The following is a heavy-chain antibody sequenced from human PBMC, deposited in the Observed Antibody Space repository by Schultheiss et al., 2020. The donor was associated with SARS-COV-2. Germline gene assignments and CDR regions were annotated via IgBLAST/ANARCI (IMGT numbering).Heavy chain of an antibody. Sequence: SETLSLTCTVSGGSISSYYWSWIRQPPGKGLEWIGYIYNGGSTNYNPSLKSRVTISVDTSKNQFSLKLSSVTAADTAVYYCARAHRGGYYYYYYGMDVWGQGTTVTVSS. V-gene: IGHV4-59*12. CDR2: IYNGGST. D-gene: IGHD2-15*01. J-gene: IGHJ6*02. CDR3: ARAHRGGYYYYYYGMDV. CDR1: GGSISSYY.